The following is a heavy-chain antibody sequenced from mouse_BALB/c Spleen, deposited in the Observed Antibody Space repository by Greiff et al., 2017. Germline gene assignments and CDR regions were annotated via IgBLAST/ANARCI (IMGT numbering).Heavy chain of an antibody. CDR1: GFTFSSYA. J-gene: IGHJ3*01. D-gene: IGHD1-1*01. V-gene: IGHV5-9-4*01. Sequence: EVKLVESGGGLVKPGGSLKLSCAASGFTFSSYAMSWVRQSPEKRLEWVAEISSGGSYTYYPDTVTGRFTISRDNAKNTLYLEMSSLRSEDTAMYYCARVDFTTVVWGQGTLVTVSA. CDR2: ISSGGSYT. CDR3: ARVDFTTVV.